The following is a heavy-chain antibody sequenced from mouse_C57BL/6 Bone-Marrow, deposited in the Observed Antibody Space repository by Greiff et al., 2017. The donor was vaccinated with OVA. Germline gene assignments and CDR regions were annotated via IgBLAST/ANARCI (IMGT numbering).Heavy chain of an antibody. Sequence: QVQLQQPGAELVRPGSSVKLSCKASGYTFTSYWMHWVKQRPIQGLEWIGNIDPSDSETYYNQKFKDKATLTVDKSSSTAYMQLSSLTSEDSAVYYCARWDWDYFDYWGQGTTLTVSS. CDR2: IDPSDSET. CDR1: GYTFTSYW. CDR3: ARWDWDYFDY. V-gene: IGHV1-52*01. J-gene: IGHJ2*01. D-gene: IGHD4-1*01.